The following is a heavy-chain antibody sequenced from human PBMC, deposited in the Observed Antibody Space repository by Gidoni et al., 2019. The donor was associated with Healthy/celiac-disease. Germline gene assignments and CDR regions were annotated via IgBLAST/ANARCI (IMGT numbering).Heavy chain of an antibody. D-gene: IGHD3-3*01. V-gene: IGHV3-30*18. Sequence: QVQLVVSGVGVVQPGRSLRLSCADSGLTFSSYGMHWVRQAPGKGLGWCAVISYDGSNKYYADSVKGRVTITRDNSKNTLYLQMNSLRAEDTAVYYCAKPPHRFLEWLLPYFDYWGQGTLVTVSS. CDR3: AKPPHRFLEWLLPYFDY. CDR1: GLTFSSYG. J-gene: IGHJ4*02. CDR2: ISYDGSNK.